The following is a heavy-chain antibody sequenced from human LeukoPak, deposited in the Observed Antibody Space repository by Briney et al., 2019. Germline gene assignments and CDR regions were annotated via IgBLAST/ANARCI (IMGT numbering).Heavy chain of an antibody. V-gene: IGHV3-23*01. Sequence: PGGSLRLSCAASGFTFSNYAMNWVRQAPGKGLEWVSSISGSGGSIYYADSVKGRFTISRDNSKNTLYLQMNSLRAEDTAVYHCTKVLVTTAIVSDASDIWGQGTMVTVSS. CDR1: GFTFSNYA. CDR3: TKVLVTTAIVSDASDI. CDR2: ISGSGGSI. J-gene: IGHJ3*02. D-gene: IGHD2-2*01.